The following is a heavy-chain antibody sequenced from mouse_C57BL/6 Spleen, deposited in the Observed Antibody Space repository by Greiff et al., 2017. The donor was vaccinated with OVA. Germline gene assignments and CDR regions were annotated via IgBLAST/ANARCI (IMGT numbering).Heavy chain of an antibody. CDR3: ARRRSYVSNYFDY. Sequence: QVQLQQPGAELVMPGASVKLSCKASGYTFTSYWMHWVKQRPGQGLEWIGEIDPSDSYTNYNQKFKGKSTLTVDKSSSTAYMQLSSLTSEDSAVYYCARRRSYVSNYFDYWGQGTTLTVSS. V-gene: IGHV1-69*01. CDR1: GYTFTSYW. J-gene: IGHJ2*01. D-gene: IGHD1-1*01. CDR2: IDPSDSYT.